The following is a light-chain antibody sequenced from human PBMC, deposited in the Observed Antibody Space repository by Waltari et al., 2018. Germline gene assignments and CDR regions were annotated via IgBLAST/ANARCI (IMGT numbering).Light chain of an antibody. CDR3: YCAIDNYKRD. Sequence: SSELTQPSSVSVSPGQTARLTCSGDVLAKKYVRWFQQKPGQAPQLIIYKDNERPSGIPDRFSGSSSGTTVTLSIRGAQVDDEAVYYCYCAIDNYKRDFGGGTKLTVL. CDR2: KDN. J-gene: IGLJ2*01. CDR1: VLAKKY. V-gene: IGLV3-27*01.